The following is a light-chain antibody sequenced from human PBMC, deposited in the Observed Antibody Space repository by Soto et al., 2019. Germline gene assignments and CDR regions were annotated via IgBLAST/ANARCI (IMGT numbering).Light chain of an antibody. CDR1: SSDIGVYDY. V-gene: IGLV2-23*01. CDR2: EDN. J-gene: IGLJ1*01. Sequence: QSALTQPASVSGSPGQSITISCTGTSSDIGVYDYVSWYQQHPGKAPKLIIYEDNKRPSGLSNHFSGSRSGNTASLTISGLQSEDEGDYYCCAYGGSSNYVFGTGTKVTVL. CDR3: CAYGGSSNYV.